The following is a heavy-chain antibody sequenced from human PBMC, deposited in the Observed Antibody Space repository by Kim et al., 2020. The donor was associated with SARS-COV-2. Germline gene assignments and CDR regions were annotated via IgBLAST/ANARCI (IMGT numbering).Heavy chain of an antibody. Sequence: SETLSLTCTVSGGSISSSSYYWGWIRQPPGKGLEWIGSIYYSGSTYYNPSLKSRVTISVDTSKNQFSLKLSSVTAADTAVYYCARRRLLNRGGGYYYGMDVWGQGTTVTVSS. CDR1: GGSISSSSYY. CDR2: IYYSGST. CDR3: ARRRLLNRGGGYYYGMDV. J-gene: IGHJ6*02. V-gene: IGHV4-39*01. D-gene: IGHD3-10*01.